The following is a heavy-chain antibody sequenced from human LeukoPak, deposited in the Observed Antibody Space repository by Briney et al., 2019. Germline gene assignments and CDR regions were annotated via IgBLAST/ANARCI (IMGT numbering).Heavy chain of an antibody. V-gene: IGHV3-23*01. CDR1: GFTFSSCA. D-gene: IGHD3-10*01. CDR2: ISGSGGST. CDR3: AKWGQGRFGELLSDNYFDY. J-gene: IGHJ4*02. Sequence: GGSLRLSCAASGFTFSSCAMSWVRQAPGKGLEWVSAISGSGGSTYYADSVKGRFTISRDNSKNTLYLQMNSLRAEDTAVYYCAKWGQGRFGELLSDNYFDYWGQGTLVTVSS.